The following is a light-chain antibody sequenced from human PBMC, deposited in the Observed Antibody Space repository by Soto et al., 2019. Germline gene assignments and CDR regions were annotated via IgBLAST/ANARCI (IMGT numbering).Light chain of an antibody. CDR1: QGVSAY. V-gene: IGKV1-39*01. CDR2: AAS. J-gene: IGKJ2*01. Sequence: DIQMTQSPSSLSASVGDAVSITCRASQGVSAYLLWYQQTQGKAPKLPIYAASKLLSGVPSRFSGSGSGTNFTLTISSHQPEDIATYNCQQSYRTPHTFGQGTKLETK. CDR3: QQSYRTPHT.